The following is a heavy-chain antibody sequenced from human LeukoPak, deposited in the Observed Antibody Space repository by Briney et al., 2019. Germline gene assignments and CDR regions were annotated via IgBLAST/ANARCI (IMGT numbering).Heavy chain of an antibody. CDR1: GGTFSSYA. CDR3: ARKGRDYYFDY. Sequence: ASVKVSCKASGGTFSSYAISWVRQAPGQGLEWMRGIIPIFGTANYAQKFQGRVTITADESTSTAYMELSSLRSEDTAVYYCARKGRDYYFDYWGQGTLVTVSS. D-gene: IGHD2-21*02. V-gene: IGHV1-69*01. CDR2: IIPIFGTA. J-gene: IGHJ4*02.